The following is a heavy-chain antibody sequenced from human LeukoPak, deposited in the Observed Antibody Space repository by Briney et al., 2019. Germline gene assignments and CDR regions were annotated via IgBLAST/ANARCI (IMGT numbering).Heavy chain of an antibody. J-gene: IGHJ4*02. Sequence: PGGPLRLSCTASGFTFSNYAMSWVRQAPGKGLEWVANIKEDGSVKSYVGSVKGRFTISRDNAKKSLYLQMSSLRAEDTAVYYCARRNNFDYWGQGTLVTVSS. V-gene: IGHV3-7*01. CDR3: ARRNNFDY. D-gene: IGHD2/OR15-2a*01. CDR1: GFTFSNYA. CDR2: IKEDGSVK.